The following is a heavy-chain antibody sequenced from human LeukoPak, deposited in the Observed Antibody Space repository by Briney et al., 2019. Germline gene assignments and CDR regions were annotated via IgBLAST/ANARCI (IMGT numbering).Heavy chain of an antibody. D-gene: IGHD3-22*01. CDR2: ISGSGGST. CDR3: AKDPGLRNYYDSSGYLFDY. V-gene: IGHV3-23*01. Sequence: PGGSLRLSCAASGLTFSSYAMSWVRQAPGKGLEWVSAISGSGGSTYYADSVKGRFTISRDNSKNTLYLQMNSLRAENTAVYYCAKDPGLRNYYDSSGYLFDYWGQGTLVTVSS. J-gene: IGHJ4*02. CDR1: GLTFSSYA.